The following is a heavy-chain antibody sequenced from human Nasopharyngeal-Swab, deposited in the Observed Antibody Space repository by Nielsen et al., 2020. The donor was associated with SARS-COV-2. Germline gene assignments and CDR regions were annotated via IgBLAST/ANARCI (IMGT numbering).Heavy chain of an antibody. V-gene: IGHV3-48*04. CDR2: ISGSDHTT. CDR3: ARDYYDSSDPDFDY. D-gene: IGHD3-22*01. CDR1: GFTFSSYG. J-gene: IGHJ4*02. Sequence: GESLKISCAASGFTFSSYGMHWVRQAPGKGLEWVSVISGSDHTTYYADSVKGRFTISRDNAKNSLYLQMNSLRAEDTAVYYCARDYYDSSDPDFDYWGQGTLVTVSS.